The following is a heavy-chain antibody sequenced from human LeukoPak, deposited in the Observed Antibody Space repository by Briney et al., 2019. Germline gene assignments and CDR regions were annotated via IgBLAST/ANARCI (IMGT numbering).Heavy chain of an antibody. CDR1: GDFITAYY. V-gene: IGHV4-59*01. CDR2: IYYSGNT. J-gene: IGHJ6*03. D-gene: IGHD6-6*01. Sequence: SETLSLTCTVSGDFITAYYWSWIRQPPGKGLEWIGYIYYSGNTNYNPSLKSRVTILVDTSKNQVSLKLSSVTAADTAVYFCARDWGVGGRPGYMDVWGKGTTVTVSS. CDR3: ARDWGVGGRPGYMDV.